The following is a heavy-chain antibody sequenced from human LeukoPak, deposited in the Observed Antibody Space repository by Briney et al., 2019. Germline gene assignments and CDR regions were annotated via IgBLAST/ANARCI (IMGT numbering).Heavy chain of an antibody. V-gene: IGHV1-18*01. Sequence: ASVKVSCKVSGSTFTSYGISWVRQAPGQGLEWMGWISAYNGNTNYAQKLQGRVTMTTDTSTSTAYMELRSLRSDDTAVYYCARDLRSGSYYDYYYYMDVWGKGTTVTVSS. CDR1: GSTFTSYG. CDR3: ARDLRSGSYYDYYYYMDV. D-gene: IGHD1-26*01. J-gene: IGHJ6*03. CDR2: ISAYNGNT.